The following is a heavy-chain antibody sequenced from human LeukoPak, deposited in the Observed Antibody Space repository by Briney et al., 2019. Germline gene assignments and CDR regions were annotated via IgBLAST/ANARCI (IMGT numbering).Heavy chain of an antibody. CDR2: ISSSGSTI. V-gene: IGHV3-48*03. CDR1: GFTFSSYE. D-gene: IGHD1-7*01. Sequence: GGSLRLSCAASGFTFSSYEMNWFRQAPGKGLEWVSYISSSGSTIYYADSVKGRFTISRDNAKNSLYLQMNSLRAEDTAVYYCARANSELPFDSWGQGTLVTVSS. J-gene: IGHJ4*02. CDR3: ARANSELPFDS.